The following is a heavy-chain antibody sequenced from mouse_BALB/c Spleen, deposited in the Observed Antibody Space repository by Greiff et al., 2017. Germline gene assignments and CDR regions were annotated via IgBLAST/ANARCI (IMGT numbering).Heavy chain of an antibody. CDR3: ARLPYGNSSYWYFDV. CDR2: ISSGGGST. D-gene: IGHD2-1*01. CDR1: GFAFSSYD. Sequence: EVQLVESGGGLVKPGGSLKLSCAASGFAFSSYDMSWVRQTPEKRLEWVAYISSGGGSTYYPDTVKGRFTISRDNAKNTLYLQMSSLKSEDTAMYYCARLPYGNSSYWYFDVWGAGTTVTVSS. J-gene: IGHJ1*01. V-gene: IGHV5-12-1*01.